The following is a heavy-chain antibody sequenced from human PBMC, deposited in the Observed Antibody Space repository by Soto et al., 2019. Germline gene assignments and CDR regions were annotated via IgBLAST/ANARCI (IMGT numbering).Heavy chain of an antibody. V-gene: IGHV3-43D*03. CDR3: AKDIHCSSTSCYDDYYYYGMDV. Sequence: GGSLRLSCAASGFTFDDYAMHWVRQAPGKGLEWVSLISWDGGSTYYADSVKGRFTISRDNSKNSLYLQMNSLRAEDTALYYCAKDIHCSSTSCYDDYYYYGMDVWGQGTTVTVSS. CDR2: ISWDGGST. D-gene: IGHD2-2*01. CDR1: GFTFDDYA. J-gene: IGHJ6*02.